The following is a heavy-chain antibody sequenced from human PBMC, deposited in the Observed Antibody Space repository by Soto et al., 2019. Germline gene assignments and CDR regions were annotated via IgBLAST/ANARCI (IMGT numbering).Heavy chain of an antibody. CDR3: VRAGFDFLSRSYPGDSDY. D-gene: IGHD3-3*01. CDR1: GFTFSDYY. V-gene: IGHV3-11*06. Sequence: GGSLRLSCAASGFTFSDYYMSWIRQAPGQGLEWVSYIDSATLYTKYSDSVKGRFTISRDNAKNSVFLQMNSLRADDTAVYYCVRAGFDFLSRSYPGDSDYWGQGTQVTVSS. CDR2: IDSATLYT. J-gene: IGHJ4*02.